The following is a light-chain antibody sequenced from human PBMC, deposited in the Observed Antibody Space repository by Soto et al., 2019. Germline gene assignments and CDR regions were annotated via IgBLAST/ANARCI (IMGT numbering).Light chain of an antibody. Sequence: EIVMTKSPATLSVSPGERATLSCRASQSVSSNLAWYQQKPGQAPRLLIYGASTRATGIPARFSGSGSGTEVTLTISSLQSEDFAVYYCQQYNNWPPLTFGGGTKVEIK. CDR1: QSVSSN. CDR3: QQYNNWPPLT. J-gene: IGKJ4*01. V-gene: IGKV3-15*01. CDR2: GAS.